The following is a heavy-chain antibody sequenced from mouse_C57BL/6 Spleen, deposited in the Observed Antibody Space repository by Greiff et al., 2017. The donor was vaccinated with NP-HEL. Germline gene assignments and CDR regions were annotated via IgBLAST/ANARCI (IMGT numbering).Heavy chain of an antibody. Sequence: VQGVESGAELVRPGASVTLSCKASGYTFTDYEMHWVKQTPVHGLEWIGAIDPETGGTAYNQKFKGKAILTADKSSSTAYMELRSLTSEDSAVYYCTREGTGTYYFDYWGQGTTLTVSS. D-gene: IGHD4-1*01. V-gene: IGHV1-15*01. J-gene: IGHJ2*01. CDR2: IDPETGGT. CDR3: TREGTGTYYFDY. CDR1: GYTFTDYE.